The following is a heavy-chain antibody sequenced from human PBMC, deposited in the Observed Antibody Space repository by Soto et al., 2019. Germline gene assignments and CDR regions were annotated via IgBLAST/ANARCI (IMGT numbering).Heavy chain of an antibody. J-gene: IGHJ4*02. CDR2: IYYSGST. V-gene: IGHV4-59*01. Sequence: PSETLCLTCRVSGGSISSYDGSWIRTPPGKGLEWIGYIYYSGSTNYNPSLKSRVTISVDTSKNQFSLKLSSVTAADTAVYYCARLGVADTRYYFDYWGQGTLVTVSS. D-gene: IGHD2-15*01. CDR1: GGSISSYD. CDR3: ARLGVADTRYYFDY.